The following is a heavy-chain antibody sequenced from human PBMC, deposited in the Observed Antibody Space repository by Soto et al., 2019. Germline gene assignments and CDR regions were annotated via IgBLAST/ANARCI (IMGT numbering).Heavy chain of an antibody. D-gene: IGHD3-16*01. CDR3: ARGVHTIMISCILDI. J-gene: IGHJ3*02. CDR1: GGSISRGGYS. CDR2: IYHSGSY. V-gene: IGHV4-30-2*01. Sequence: QLQLQESGSGLVKPSQTLSLTCAVSGGSISRGGYSWSWIRQPPGWVLEWLAYIYHSGSYYYNPSLKRLVTMTKHRSRNQFSLRWSTVTAADTAVYYGARGVHTIMISCILDIWGQGTMVTVSS.